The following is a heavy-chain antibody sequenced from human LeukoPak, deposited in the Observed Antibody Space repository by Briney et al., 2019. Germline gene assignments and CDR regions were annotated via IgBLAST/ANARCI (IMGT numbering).Heavy chain of an antibody. CDR2: ISGSGGDT. V-gene: IGHV3-23*01. J-gene: IGHJ5*02. CDR3: AKESTVTPGNVNWFDP. D-gene: IGHD4-17*01. Sequence: PGGSLRLSCAASGFTFSTFAMIWVRQPPGKGLEWVSGISGSGGDTYYADSVKGRFTISRDNSKSRVYLHMNSLRAEDTAVYYCAKESTVTPGNVNWFDPWGQGTLVTVSS. CDR1: GFTFSTFA.